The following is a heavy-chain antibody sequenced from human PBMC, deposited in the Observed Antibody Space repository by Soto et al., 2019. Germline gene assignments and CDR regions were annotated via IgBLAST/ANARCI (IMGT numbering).Heavy chain of an antibody. Sequence: QVQLVQSGAEVKRPGSSVKVSCKASGDTFNFYSINWVRQAPGLGLEWMGRVNPIVSMSNYAQKFQGRVTVTTEKSTGTAYMELSSLRSEDTAIYYCASSYGSGYRAFDYWGQGALVTVSS. D-gene: IGHD3-10*01. J-gene: IGHJ4*02. CDR3: ASSYGSGYRAFDY. CDR2: VNPIVSMS. V-gene: IGHV1-69*02. CDR1: GDTFNFYS.